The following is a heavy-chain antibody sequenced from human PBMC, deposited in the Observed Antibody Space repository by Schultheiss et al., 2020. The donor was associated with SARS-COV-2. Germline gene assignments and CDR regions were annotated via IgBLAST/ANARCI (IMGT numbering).Heavy chain of an antibody. Sequence: GGSLRLSCVGSGFTFSRYEMNWVRQAPGKGLEWISYISSSGSTIYYADSVKGRFTISRDNAKNSLYLQMNSLRAEDTAVYYCARPAHGQQLALVWGQGTLVTVSS. CDR3: ARPAHGQQLALV. CDR2: ISSSGSTI. D-gene: IGHD6-13*01. V-gene: IGHV3-48*03. J-gene: IGHJ4*02. CDR1: GFTFSRYE.